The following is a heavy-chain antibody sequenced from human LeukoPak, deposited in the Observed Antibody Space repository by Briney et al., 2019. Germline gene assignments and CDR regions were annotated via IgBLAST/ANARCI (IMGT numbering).Heavy chain of an antibody. D-gene: IGHD6-13*01. V-gene: IGHV1-69*04. CDR3: ARGSIAAAAGHFDY. CDR2: IIPIFGIA. J-gene: IGHJ4*02. Sequence: SVKVSCKASGGTFSSYAISWVRQAPGQGLEWMGRIIPIFGIANYAQKFQGRVTITADKSTSTAYMELSSLRSEDTAAYYCARGSIAAAAGHFDYWGQGTLVTVSS. CDR1: GGTFSSYA.